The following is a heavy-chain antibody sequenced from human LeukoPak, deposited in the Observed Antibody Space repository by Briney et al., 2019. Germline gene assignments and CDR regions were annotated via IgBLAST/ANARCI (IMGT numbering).Heavy chain of an antibody. V-gene: IGHV3-21*01. J-gene: IGHJ4*02. CDR1: GFTFSSYS. Sequence: GGSLRLSCAASGFTFSSYSMNWVRQAPGKGLEWVSSISSSSSYIYYADSVKGRFTISRDNAKNSLYLQMNSLRAEDTAVYDCAGEFRYSSGWYGRGSEDYWGQGTLSPSPQ. CDR3: AGEFRYSSGWYGRGSEDY. D-gene: IGHD6-19*01. CDR2: ISSSSSYI.